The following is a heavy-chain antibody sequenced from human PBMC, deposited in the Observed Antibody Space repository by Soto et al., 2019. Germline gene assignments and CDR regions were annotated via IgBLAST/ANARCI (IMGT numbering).Heavy chain of an antibody. CDR1: GFTFSSHS. CDR2: ISYDGRKK. V-gene: IGHV3-30*18. J-gene: IGHJ6*02. D-gene: IGHD3-3*01. Sequence: QEQLVESGGGVVQPGRSLRLSCEASGFTFSSHSLHWVRQAPGKGLEWVALISYDGRKKYYADSVKGRFTISRDYSRNTLYLEMNSPSTEDTAIYYCGKDRKEDACWSGYYTYNGMDVWGQGTTVAVSS. CDR3: GKDRKEDACWSGYYTYNGMDV.